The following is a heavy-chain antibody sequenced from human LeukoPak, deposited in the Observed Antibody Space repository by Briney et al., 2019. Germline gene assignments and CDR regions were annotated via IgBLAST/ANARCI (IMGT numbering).Heavy chain of an antibody. Sequence: GGSLRLSCAASGFTFSTYGMLWVRQAPGKGLEWVAVISYDGSTKYYADSVKGRFTISRDNSKNTLYLQMNSLRAEDTAVYYCAKDRVYSSSSRALDYWGQGTLVTVSS. CDR2: ISYDGSTK. J-gene: IGHJ4*02. CDR3: AKDRVYSSSSRALDY. CDR1: GFTFSTYG. D-gene: IGHD6-13*01. V-gene: IGHV3-30*18.